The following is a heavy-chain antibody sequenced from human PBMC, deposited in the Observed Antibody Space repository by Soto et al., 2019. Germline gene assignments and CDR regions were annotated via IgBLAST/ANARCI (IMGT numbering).Heavy chain of an antibody. V-gene: IGHV1-69*12. CDR3: ARDEGMTAVHYYYYYCGMDV. CDR1: GGTFSSYA. CDR2: IIPIFGTA. D-gene: IGHD4-4*01. Sequence: QVQLVQSGAEVKKPGSSVKVSCKASGGTFSSYAISWLRQAPGQALERMGGIIPIFGTANYAQKCQGRVTITADESTSTAYMELSSMRSEDTAVYYCARDEGMTAVHYYYYYCGMDVWGQGTTVTVSS. J-gene: IGHJ6*02.